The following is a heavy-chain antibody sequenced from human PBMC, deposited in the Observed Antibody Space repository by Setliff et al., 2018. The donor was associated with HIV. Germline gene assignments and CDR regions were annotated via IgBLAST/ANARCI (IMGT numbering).Heavy chain of an antibody. D-gene: IGHD6-25*01. CDR2: IHASGKT. CDR3: ARAPMSAYYYYMDV. CDR1: GDTDFY. V-gene: IGHV4-4*09. J-gene: IGHJ6*03. Sequence: SETLSLTCTVSGDTDFYWNWIRQPPGKGLEWIGYIHASGKTNYNPSLKSRVAMSIDTSKNQLSLKVTSVTAADTAMYYCARAPMSAYYYYMDVWGKGTTVTVS.